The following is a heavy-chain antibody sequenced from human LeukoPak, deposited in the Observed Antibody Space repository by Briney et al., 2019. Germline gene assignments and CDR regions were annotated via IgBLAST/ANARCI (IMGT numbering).Heavy chain of an antibody. J-gene: IGHJ4*02. V-gene: IGHV3-30*02. Sequence: SGGSLRLSCTASGFTLSNYWMTWVRQAPGKGLEWVAFIRSDGSHTYYTDSVRGRFTITRDNSKNTLYLQMNSLRLADTAIYYCAKPSGSGVDYWGRGTRVTVSS. CDR3: AKPSGSGVDY. CDR1: GFTLSNYW. D-gene: IGHD1-26*01. CDR2: IRSDGSHT.